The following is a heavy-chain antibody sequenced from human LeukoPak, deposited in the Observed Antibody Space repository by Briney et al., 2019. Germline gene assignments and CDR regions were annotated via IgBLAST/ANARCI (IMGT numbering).Heavy chain of an antibody. CDR1: GGSISSSGYS. V-gene: IGHV4-30-2*01. CDR3: ARTPTYCGGDCYYFDP. J-gene: IGHJ5*02. CDR2: IHHTGST. D-gene: IGHD2-21*02. Sequence: SQTLSLACAVSGGSISSSGYSWSWIRQPPGKGLEWIGYIHHTGSTYYNPSLKSRVTISVDRSKNQFSLKLSSVTAADTAMYFCARTPTYCGGDCYYFDPWGQGTLVTVSS.